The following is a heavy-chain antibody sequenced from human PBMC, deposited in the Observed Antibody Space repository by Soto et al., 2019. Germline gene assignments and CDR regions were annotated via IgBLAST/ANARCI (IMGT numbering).Heavy chain of an antibody. D-gene: IGHD6-19*01. J-gene: IGHJ3*02. V-gene: IGHV1-3*01. Sequence: VSVKVSCKASGYTSTSYAMHWVRQAPGQRLEWMGWINSGNGNTKYSQKFQGRVTITRDTSASTAYMELSSLRSEDTHVYYCARNGTGAVAGAFAICGQGTMVTV. CDR3: ARNGTGAVAGAFAI. CDR1: GYTSTSYA. CDR2: INSGNGNT.